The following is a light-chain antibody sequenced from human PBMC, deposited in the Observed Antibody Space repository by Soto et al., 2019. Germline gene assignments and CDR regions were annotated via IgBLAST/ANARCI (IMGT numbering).Light chain of an antibody. V-gene: IGKV3-15*01. J-gene: IGKJ1*01. Sequence: EIVMTQSPATLSVSPGERATLSCRASQSVSSNFAWYQQQPGQAPRLLLYGASTRATGIPARFSGSGSGTEFTLTISSLQSEDFAVYYCQQYNNWPRTFGQGTKVEIK. CDR3: QQYNNWPRT. CDR1: QSVSSN. CDR2: GAS.